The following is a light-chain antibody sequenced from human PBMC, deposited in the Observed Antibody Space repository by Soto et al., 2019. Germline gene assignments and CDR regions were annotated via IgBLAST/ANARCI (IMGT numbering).Light chain of an antibody. CDR3: GSSAGITNVV. J-gene: IGLJ2*01. CDR2: EVS. V-gene: IGLV2-8*01. CDR1: SRDIGTTNY. Sequence: QSALTQPPSASGSPGQSVTISCTGSSRDIGTTNYVSWYQHHPGKAPKLMIYEVSKRPSGVPDRFSGSASGNTASLTVSGLQAEDEADYYCGSSAGITNVVLGGGTKLTVL.